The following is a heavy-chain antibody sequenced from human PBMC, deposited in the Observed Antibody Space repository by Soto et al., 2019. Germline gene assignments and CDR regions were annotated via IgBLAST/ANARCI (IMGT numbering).Heavy chain of an antibody. D-gene: IGHD3-16*02. J-gene: IGHJ4*02. CDR3: ARASSYDYVWGSYRFDY. Sequence: ETLSLTCTVPGGSISSYYWSWIRQPPGKGLEWIGYIYYSRSTNYNPSLKSRVTISVDTSKNQFSLKLSSVTAADTAVYYCARASSYDYVWGSYRFDYWGQGTLVTVSS. V-gene: IGHV4-59*01. CDR1: GGSISSYY. CDR2: IYYSRST.